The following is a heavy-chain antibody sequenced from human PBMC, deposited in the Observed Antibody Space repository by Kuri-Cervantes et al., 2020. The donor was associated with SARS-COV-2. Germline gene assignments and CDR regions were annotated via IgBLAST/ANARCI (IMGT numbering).Heavy chain of an antibody. CDR2: INHSGST. Sequence: SQTLSLTCAVYGGSFSGYYWSWIRQPPGKGLEWIGEINHSGSTNYNPSLKSRVTISVDTSKNQFSLKLSSVTAADTAVYYCARGLPPYYYDNSDFFDYWGQGTLVTVSS. D-gene: IGHD3-22*01. V-gene: IGHV4-34*01. CDR3: ARGLPPYYYDNSDFFDY. CDR1: GGSFSGYY. J-gene: IGHJ4*02.